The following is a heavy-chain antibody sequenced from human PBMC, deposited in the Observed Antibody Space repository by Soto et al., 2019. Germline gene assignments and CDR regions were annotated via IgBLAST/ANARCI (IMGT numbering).Heavy chain of an antibody. D-gene: IGHD4-4*01. Sequence: YLSCGRLAPGKGLEWVSVIYSGGSTYYADSVKGRFTISRDNSKNTLYLQMNSLRAEDTAVYYCARDQSRDSNPLDYWGQGTLVTVSS. J-gene: IGHJ4*02. CDR3: ARDQSRDSNPLDY. V-gene: IGHV3-66*01. CDR2: IYSGGST. CDR1: Y.